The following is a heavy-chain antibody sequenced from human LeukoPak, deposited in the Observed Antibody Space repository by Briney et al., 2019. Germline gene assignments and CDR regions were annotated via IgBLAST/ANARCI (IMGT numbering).Heavy chain of an antibody. V-gene: IGHV3-23*01. CDR2: ISNSGDST. D-gene: IGHD2-21*02. CDR3: AKGPYCGGDCYTALDY. Sequence: GGSLRLSCAASGFPFSNFAMNWVRQSPGKGLEWVSTISNSGDSTFYPDSVKGRFTISRDNSKNTVSLQINSQRAEDTAVYYCAKGPYCGGDCYTALDYWGQGTLVTVSS. J-gene: IGHJ4*02. CDR1: GFPFSNFA.